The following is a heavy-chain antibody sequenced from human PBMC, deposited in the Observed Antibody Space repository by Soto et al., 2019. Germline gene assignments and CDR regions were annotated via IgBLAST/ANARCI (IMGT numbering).Heavy chain of an antibody. Sequence: GGSLRLSCAASGFTFDDYAMHWVRQAPGKGLEWVSGISWSSGWIAYADSVKGRFTISRDNAKNSLHLQMNSLRPEDTALYYCAKDKRAALDSFDYWGQGALVTVSS. D-gene: IGHD2-15*01. J-gene: IGHJ4*02. CDR2: ISWSSGWI. V-gene: IGHV3-9*01. CDR3: AKDKRAALDSFDY. CDR1: GFTFDDYA.